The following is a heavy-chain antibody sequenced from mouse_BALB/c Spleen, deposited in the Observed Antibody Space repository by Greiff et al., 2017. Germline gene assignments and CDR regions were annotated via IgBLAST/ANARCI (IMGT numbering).Heavy chain of an antibody. V-gene: IGHV3-2*02. CDR2: ISYSGST. CDR3: ARLIYYGNSFAY. CDR1: GYSITSDYA. D-gene: IGHD2-1*01. Sequence: EVKLMESGPGLVKPSQSLSLTCTVTGYSITSDYAWNWIRQFPGNKLEWMGYISYSGSTSYNPSLKSRISITRDTSKNQFFLQLNSVTTEDTATYYCARLIYYGNSFAYWGQGTLVTVSA. J-gene: IGHJ3*01.